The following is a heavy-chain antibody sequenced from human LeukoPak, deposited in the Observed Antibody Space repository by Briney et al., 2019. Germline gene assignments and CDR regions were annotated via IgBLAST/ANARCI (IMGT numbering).Heavy chain of an antibody. J-gene: IGHJ4*02. CDR1: GFTFNGYS. D-gene: IGHD2-2*01. CDR2: ISANGNT. V-gene: IGHV3-NL1*01. CDR3: AKVSGYDPPY. Sequence: GGSLRLSCAASGFTFNGYSMYWVRQAPGKGLEWVSGISANGNTYYADSVKGRFTISRDNPKNTLYLQMNSLRAEDTAVYYCAKVSGYDPPYWGQGTLVTVSS.